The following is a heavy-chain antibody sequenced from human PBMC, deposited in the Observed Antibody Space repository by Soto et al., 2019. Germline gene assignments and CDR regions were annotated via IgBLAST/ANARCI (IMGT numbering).Heavy chain of an antibody. CDR1: GGTFSSYA. Sequence: ASVKVSCKASGGTFSSYAISWVRQAPGQGLEWMGGIIPIFGTANYAQKFQGRVTITADESTSTAYMELSSLRSEDTAVYYCAIVRGKGGPFEYWGQGTLVTVSS. CDR2: IIPIFGTA. J-gene: IGHJ4*02. D-gene: IGHD1-26*01. V-gene: IGHV1-69*13. CDR3: AIVRGKGGPFEY.